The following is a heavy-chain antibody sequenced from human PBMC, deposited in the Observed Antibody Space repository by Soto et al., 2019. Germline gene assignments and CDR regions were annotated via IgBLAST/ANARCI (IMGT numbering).Heavy chain of an antibody. CDR2: ISGSGDST. CDR3: AKVSAALINYGNYGCAGY. V-gene: IGHV3-23*01. CDR1: GFTFSSYA. Sequence: GGSLRLSCAASGFTFSSYAMSWVRQAPGKGLEWVSAISGSGDSTYYADSVKGRFTISRDNSKNTLYVQMNSLRAEDTAVYYCAKVSAALINYGNYGCAGYWGQGTLVTVSS. J-gene: IGHJ4*02. D-gene: IGHD4-17*01.